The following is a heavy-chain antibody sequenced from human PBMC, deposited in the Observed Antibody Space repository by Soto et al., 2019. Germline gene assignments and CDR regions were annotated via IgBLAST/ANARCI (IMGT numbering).Heavy chain of an antibody. Sequence: GGSLRLSCAASGFTFSSYAMSWGRQAPGKGLDWVSAISGSGGSTYYADSVKGRFTISRDNSKNTLYLQMNSLRAEDTAVYYCAKDRLIEWEQVVPAYYFDYWGQGTLVTVSS. CDR3: AKDRLIEWEQVVPAYYFDY. D-gene: IGHD1-26*01. CDR1: GFTFSSYA. CDR2: ISGSGGST. J-gene: IGHJ4*02. V-gene: IGHV3-23*01.